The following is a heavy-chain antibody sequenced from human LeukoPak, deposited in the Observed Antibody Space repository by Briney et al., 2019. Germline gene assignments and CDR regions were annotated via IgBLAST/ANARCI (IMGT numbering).Heavy chain of an antibody. J-gene: IGHJ6*03. V-gene: IGHV4-39*01. CDR3: TGLGGCSSTSCSPYYYYYYMDV. Sequence: PSETLSLTCTVSGGSISSSSYYWGWIRQPPGKGLEWIGSIYYSGSTYYNPSLKSRVTISVDTSKNQFSLKLSSVTAADTAVYYHTGLGGCSSTSCSPYYYYYYMDVWGKGTTVTVSS. D-gene: IGHD2-2*01. CDR2: IYYSGST. CDR1: GGSISSSSYY.